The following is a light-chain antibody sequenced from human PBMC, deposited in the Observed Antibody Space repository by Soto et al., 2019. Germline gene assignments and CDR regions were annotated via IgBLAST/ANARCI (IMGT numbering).Light chain of an antibody. CDR3: QQYGSSPPYT. V-gene: IGKV3-20*01. CDR2: GAS. CDR1: QRVSSSY. Sequence: EIVLTQSPGTLSLSPGERATLSCRASQRVSSSYLAWYQQKPGQAPRLLIYGASSRATGIPDRFSGSGSGKDFTLTISRREPEDFAVYYCQQYGSSPPYTFGQGTKLEIK. J-gene: IGKJ2*01.